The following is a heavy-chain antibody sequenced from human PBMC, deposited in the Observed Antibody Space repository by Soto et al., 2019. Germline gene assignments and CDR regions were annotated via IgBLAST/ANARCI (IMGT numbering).Heavy chain of an antibody. CDR3: TREVEGVWWPNLHYYYGMDV. CDR2: IRSKANSYAT. Sequence: GGSLRLSCAASGFTFSGSAMHWVRQASGKGLEWVGRIRSKANSYATAYAASVNGRFTISRDDSKNTAYLQMNSLKTEDTAVYYCTREVEGVWWPNLHYYYGMDVWGQGTTVTVSS. D-gene: IGHD5-12*01. V-gene: IGHV3-73*01. CDR1: GFTFSGSA. J-gene: IGHJ6*02.